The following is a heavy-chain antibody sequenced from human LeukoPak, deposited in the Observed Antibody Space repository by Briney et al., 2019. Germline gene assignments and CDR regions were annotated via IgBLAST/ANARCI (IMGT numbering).Heavy chain of an antibody. Sequence: GGSLRLSCAASGFTVSSNYMSWVRQAPGKGLEWVSVIYRGGSTYYADSVKGRFTISRDNSKNTLYLQMNSLRAEDTAVYYCARDLIVRGAPDVWGKGTTVTISS. CDR2: IYRGGST. J-gene: IGHJ6*04. CDR1: GFTVSSNY. CDR3: ARDLIVRGAPDV. V-gene: IGHV3-66*01. D-gene: IGHD3-10*01.